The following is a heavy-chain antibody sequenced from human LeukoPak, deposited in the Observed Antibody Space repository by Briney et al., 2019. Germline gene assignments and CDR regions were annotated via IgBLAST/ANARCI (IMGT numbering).Heavy chain of an antibody. D-gene: IGHD5-24*01. CDR1: GVSINNYH. Sequence: SETLSLTCVVSGVSINNYHWTWIRQPPGKGLEWIGYVDYSGSTNNNPSLESRVTISVDTSKNQFSLKLTSVTAADTAVYYCARGTGYNSRWFDPWGQGTLVTVSS. CDR3: ARGTGYNSRWFDP. V-gene: IGHV4-59*01. CDR2: VDYSGST. J-gene: IGHJ5*02.